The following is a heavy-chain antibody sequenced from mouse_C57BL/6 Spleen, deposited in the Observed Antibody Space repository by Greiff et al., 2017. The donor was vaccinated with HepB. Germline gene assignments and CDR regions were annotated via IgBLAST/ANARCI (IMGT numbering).Heavy chain of an antibody. CDR1: GYTFTSYT. D-gene: IGHD1-1*01. J-gene: IGHJ4*01. CDR2: INPSSGYT. Sequence: VQLQQSGAELARPGASVKMSCKASGYTFTSYTMHWVKQRPGQGLEWIGYINPSSGYTKYNQKFKDKATLTADKSSSTAYMQLSILTSEDSAVYYCARLPSSSLYYAMDYWSQGTSVTVSS. CDR3: ARLPSSSLYYAMDY. V-gene: IGHV1-4*01.